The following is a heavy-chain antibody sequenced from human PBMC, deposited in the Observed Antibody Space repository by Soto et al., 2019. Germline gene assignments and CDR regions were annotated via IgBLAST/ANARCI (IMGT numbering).Heavy chain of an antibody. CDR2: ISYDGGNK. CDR3: AKDTYYYDSSGYYVFDY. D-gene: IGHD3-22*01. J-gene: IGHJ4*02. CDR1: GFTFSNYG. V-gene: IGHV3-30*18. Sequence: GGSLILSCADSGFTFSNYGMHWVRQAPGKGLEWVAAISYDGGNKFYADSVEGRFTISRDNSKSTVYLQMNSLRAEDTAIYYCAKDTYYYDSSGYYVFDYWGQGALVTVSS.